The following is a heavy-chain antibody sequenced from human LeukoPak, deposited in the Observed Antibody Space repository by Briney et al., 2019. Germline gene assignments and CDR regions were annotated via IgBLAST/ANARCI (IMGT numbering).Heavy chain of an antibody. J-gene: IGHJ4*02. CDR3: ARGLDSSGWLNYEEPFDY. CDR2: INHSGST. Sequence: SETLSLTCAVCGGSFSGYYWSWIRQPPGKGLEWIGEINHSGSTNYNPSLKSRVTISVDTSKNQFSLKLSSVTAADTAVYYCARGLDSSGWLNYEEPFDYWGQGTLVTVSS. V-gene: IGHV4-34*01. CDR1: GGSFSGYY. D-gene: IGHD6-19*01.